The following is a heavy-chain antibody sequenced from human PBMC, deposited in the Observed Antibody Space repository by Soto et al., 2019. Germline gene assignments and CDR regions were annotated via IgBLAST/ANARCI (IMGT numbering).Heavy chain of an antibody. Sequence: GESMKICCKGSGDSFTSYWIGWVRQIPGKGLEWMGIIYPGDSDTRYSPSFQGQVTISADKSISTAYLQWSSLKASDTAMYYCARSYLRQTYYYYGMDVWGQGTTVTVSS. J-gene: IGHJ6*02. CDR3: ARSYLRQTYYYYGMDV. D-gene: IGHD3-10*01. CDR2: IYPGDSDT. V-gene: IGHV5-51*01. CDR1: GDSFTSYW.